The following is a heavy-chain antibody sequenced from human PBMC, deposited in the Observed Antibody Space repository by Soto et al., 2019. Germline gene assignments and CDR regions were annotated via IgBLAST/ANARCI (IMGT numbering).Heavy chain of an antibody. J-gene: IGHJ4*02. CDR1: GFTFSSYA. V-gene: IGHV3-23*01. Sequence: GGFLRLSCAASGFTFSSYAMSWVRQAPGKGLEWVSAISGSGGSTYYADSVKGRFTSSRDNSKNTLYLQMNSLRAEDTAVYYCAKEFHSSSWLYFDYWGQGTLVTVSS. D-gene: IGHD6-13*01. CDR3: AKEFHSSSWLYFDY. CDR2: ISGSGGST.